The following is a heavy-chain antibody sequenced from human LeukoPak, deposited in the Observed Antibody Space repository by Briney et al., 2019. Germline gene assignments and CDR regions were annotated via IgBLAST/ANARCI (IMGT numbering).Heavy chain of an antibody. J-gene: IGHJ4*02. CDR2: INHSGST. Sequence: SETLSLTCAVYGGSFSGYYWSWIRQPPGKGLEWIGEINHSGSTNYNPSLKSRVTISVDTSKNQFSLKLSSVTAADTAVYYCARKRSSGYGHDLDYWGQGTLVTVSS. D-gene: IGHD5-12*01. V-gene: IGHV4-34*01. CDR1: GGSFSGYY. CDR3: ARKRSSGYGHDLDY.